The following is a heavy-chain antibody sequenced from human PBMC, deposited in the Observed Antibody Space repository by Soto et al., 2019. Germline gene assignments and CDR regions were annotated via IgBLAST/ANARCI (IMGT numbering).Heavy chain of an antibody. D-gene: IGHD6-13*01. V-gene: IGHV4-39*01. CDR2: IYYSGST. CDR3: ARHKWSSSWYNTPFDD. J-gene: IGHJ4*02. CDR1: GGSISSSSYY. Sequence: SETLSLTCTVSGGSISSSSYYWGWIRQPPGKGLEWIGSIYYSGSTYYNPSLKSRVTISVDTSKNQFSLKLSSVTAADTAVYYCARHKWSSSWYNTPFDDWGQGTLVTVSS.